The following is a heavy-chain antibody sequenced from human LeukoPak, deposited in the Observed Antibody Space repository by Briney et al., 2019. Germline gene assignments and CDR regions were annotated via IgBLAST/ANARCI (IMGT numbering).Heavy chain of an antibody. Sequence: ASVKVSCKASGGTFSSYAISWVRQAPGQGLEWMGGIIPIFGTANYAQKFQGRVTITADESTSTAYMELSSLRSEDTAVYYCARDSWGVPAASYWYFDLWGRGTLVTVSS. D-gene: IGHD2-2*01. CDR3: ARDSWGVPAASYWYFDL. CDR1: GGTFSSYA. J-gene: IGHJ2*01. CDR2: IIPIFGTA. V-gene: IGHV1-69*13.